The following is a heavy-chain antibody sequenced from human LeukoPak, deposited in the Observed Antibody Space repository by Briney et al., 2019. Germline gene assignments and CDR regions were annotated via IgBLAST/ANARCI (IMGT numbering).Heavy chain of an antibody. V-gene: IGHV3-7*05. CDR2: IKGDGSEK. CDR3: ATNAGWFRLDS. J-gene: IGHJ4*02. CDR1: GFIFSNSW. Sequence: GGSLRLSCAASGFIFSNSWMTWVRQAPGKGLEWVANIKGDGSEKEYVESVKGRFTISRDNAKNSLYLQMNSLRAGDTAVYYCATNAGWFRLDSWGQGALVTVSS. D-gene: IGHD2-15*01.